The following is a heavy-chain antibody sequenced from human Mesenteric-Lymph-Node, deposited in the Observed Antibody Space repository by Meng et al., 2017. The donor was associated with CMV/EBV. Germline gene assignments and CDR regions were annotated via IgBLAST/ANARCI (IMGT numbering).Heavy chain of an antibody. J-gene: IGHJ4*02. CDR3: ARPYCSSTTCYDAVRYFDWLPDY. D-gene: IGHD2-2*01. CDR2: ISSSSSYI. Sequence: GGSLRLSCAASGFTFSSYSMNWVRQAPGKGLEWVSSISSSSSYIYYADSVKGRFTISRDNAKNSLYLQMTSLRAEDTAVYYCARPYCSSTTCYDAVRYFDWLPDYWGQGTLVTVSS. CDR1: GFTFSSYS. V-gene: IGHV3-21*01.